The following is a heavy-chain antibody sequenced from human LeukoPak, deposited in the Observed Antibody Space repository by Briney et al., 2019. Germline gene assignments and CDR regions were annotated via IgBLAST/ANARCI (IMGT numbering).Heavy chain of an antibody. V-gene: IGHV3-21*01. J-gene: IGHJ6*03. CDR3: ARVWSGYYSTYYYMDV. CDR1: GFTFSSYS. D-gene: IGHD3-3*01. CDR2: ISSSSSYI. Sequence: PGGSLRLSCAASGFTFSSYSMNWVRQAPGKGLEWVSSISSSSSYIYYADSVKGRFTISRDNAKNSLYLQMNSLRAEDTAVYYCARVWSGYYSTYYYMDVWGKGTTVTVSS.